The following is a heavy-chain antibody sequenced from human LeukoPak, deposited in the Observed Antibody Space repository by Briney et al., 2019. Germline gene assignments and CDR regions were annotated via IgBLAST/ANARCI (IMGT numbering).Heavy chain of an antibody. D-gene: IGHD6-19*01. Sequence: GGSLRLSCAASGFTFSDYTMNWVRQAPGKGLEWVSSIGSVTTYIYYADSVKGRFTISRDNAKNSLSLQMNSLRAEDTAVYYCAKDLAGAGTCDYWGQGTLVTVSS. CDR1: GFTFSDYT. V-gene: IGHV3-21*01. J-gene: IGHJ4*02. CDR2: IGSVTTYI. CDR3: AKDLAGAGTCDY.